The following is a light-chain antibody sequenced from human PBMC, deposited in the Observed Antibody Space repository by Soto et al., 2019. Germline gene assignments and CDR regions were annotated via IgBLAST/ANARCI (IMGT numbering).Light chain of an antibody. CDR1: QGSSNS. V-gene: IGKV1D-13*01. CDR3: QHLNNDQGS. J-gene: IGKJ5*01. CDR2: DAS. Sequence: AIQLTQSPSSLSASVGDRVTITCRASQGSSNSLAWYQQTPGKAPNLLIYDASTLESGVPSRFSGSGSGTHFTLTISSLQPDDSATYYCQHLNNDQGSFGQGTRLEIK.